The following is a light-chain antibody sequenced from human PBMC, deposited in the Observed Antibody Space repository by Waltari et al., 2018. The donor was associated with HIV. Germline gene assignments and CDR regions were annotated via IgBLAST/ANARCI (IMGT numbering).Light chain of an antibody. CDR1: SSHIGRNY. Sequence: QSVLTQPPSASETPGPRVTISCSGSSSHIGRNYVSWSQHLHGTAPKLLIYRNNQRPSGVPDRFAGSKSGTSASLAISGLRSEDEADYYCAAWGDSLTSFVFGTGTKVTVL. CDR2: RNN. CDR3: AAWGDSLTSFV. V-gene: IGLV1-47*01. J-gene: IGLJ1*01.